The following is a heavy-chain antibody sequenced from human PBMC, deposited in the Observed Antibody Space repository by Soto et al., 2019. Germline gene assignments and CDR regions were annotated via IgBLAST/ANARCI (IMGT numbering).Heavy chain of an antibody. CDR2: ISAYNGNT. CDR3: ASQHYYDSSGYYVVY. CDR1: GYTFTNYG. V-gene: IGHV1-18*01. Sequence: GASVKVSCKASGYTFTNYGISWVRQAPGQGLEWMGWISAYNGNTNYAQKLQGRVTMTTDTSTSTAYMELRSLRSDDTAVYYCASQHYYDSSGYYVVYWGQGTLVTVSS. J-gene: IGHJ4*02. D-gene: IGHD3-22*01.